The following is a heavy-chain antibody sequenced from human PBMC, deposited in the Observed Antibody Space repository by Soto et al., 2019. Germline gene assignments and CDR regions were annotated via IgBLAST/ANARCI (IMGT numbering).Heavy chain of an antibody. CDR3: ARDRYYYDSSGYYAEHYGMDV. V-gene: IGHV3-33*01. J-gene: IGHJ6*02. CDR1: GFTFSSYG. D-gene: IGHD3-22*01. CDR2: IWYDGSNK. Sequence: GGSLRLSCAASGFTFSSYGMHWVRQAPGKGLEWVAVIWYDGSNKYYADSVKGRFTISRDNSKNTLYLQMNSLRAEDTAVYYCARDRYYYDSSGYYAEHYGMDVWGQGTTVTVSS.